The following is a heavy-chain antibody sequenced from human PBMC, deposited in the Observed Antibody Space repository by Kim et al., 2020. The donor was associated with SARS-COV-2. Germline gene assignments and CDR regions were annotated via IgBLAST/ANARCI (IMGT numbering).Heavy chain of an antibody. CDR1: GFTFSSYG. D-gene: IGHD3-3*01. J-gene: IGHJ3*02. Sequence: GGSLRLSCAASGFTFSSYGMHWVRQAPGKGLEWVAVISYDGSNKYYADSVKGRFTISRDNSKNTLYLQMNSLRAEDTAVYYCAKDKQYDFWSGYYSRTAFDIWGQGTMVTVSS. V-gene: IGHV3-30*18. CDR2: ISYDGSNK. CDR3: AKDKQYDFWSGYYSRTAFDI.